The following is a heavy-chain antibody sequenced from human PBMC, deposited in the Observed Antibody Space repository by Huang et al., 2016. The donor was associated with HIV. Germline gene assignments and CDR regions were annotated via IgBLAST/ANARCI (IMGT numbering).Heavy chain of an antibody. CDR2: ISSSSSYI. J-gene: IGHJ4*02. D-gene: IGHD3-3*01. Sequence: EVQLVESGGGLVKPGGSLRISCAAYGFPFSCYSMNWGRQAPGKVLEWVSSISSSSSYIYYADSVKGRFTIARDNAKNSLYLQMNSLRAEDTAVYYCARAVPTPNRFGVGGFDYWGQGTLVTVSS. CDR3: ARAVPTPNRFGVGGFDY. CDR1: GFPFSCYS. V-gene: IGHV3-21*01.